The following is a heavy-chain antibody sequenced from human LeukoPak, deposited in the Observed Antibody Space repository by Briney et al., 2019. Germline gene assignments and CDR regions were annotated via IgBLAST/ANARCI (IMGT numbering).Heavy chain of an antibody. D-gene: IGHD4-23*01. CDR1: GFTFSSYW. CDR3: ARAIGGKVRYFDY. J-gene: IGHJ4*02. Sequence: GGSLRLSCAASGFTFSSYWMSWVRQAPGKGLEWVANIKQDGSEKYYVDSVKGRFTISRDNAKNSLYLQMNSLRAEDTAVYYCARAIGGKVRYFDYWGQGTLVTVSS. CDR2: IKQDGSEK. V-gene: IGHV3-7*04.